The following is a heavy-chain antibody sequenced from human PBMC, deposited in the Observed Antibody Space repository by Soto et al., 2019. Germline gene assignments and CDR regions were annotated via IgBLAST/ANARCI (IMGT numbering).Heavy chain of an antibody. CDR2: ISAYNGNT. Sequence: ASVKVSCKASCYTFTSYCLNWVRQAPGQGLEWMGWISAYNGNTNYAQKLQGRVTMTTDTSTSTAYMELRSLRSDDTAVYYCARASPPRCVRARQNVCDVDGWGQGTPVTVSS. CDR1: CYTFTSYC. J-gene: IGHJ4*02. D-gene: IGHD6-6*01. CDR3: ARASPPRCVRARQNVCDVDG. V-gene: IGHV1-18*01.